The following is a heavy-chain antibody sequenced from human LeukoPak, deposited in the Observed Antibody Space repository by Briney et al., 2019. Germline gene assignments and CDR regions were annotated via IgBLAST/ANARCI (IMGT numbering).Heavy chain of an antibody. CDR3: AKDPRPPFWSGYYAGYFDY. Sequence: GGSLRLSCAASGFTSSSYGMHWVRQAPGKGLEWVAFIRYDGSNKYYTDSVKGRFTISRDNSKNTLYLQMNSLRAEDTAVYYCAKDPRPPFWSGYYAGYFDYWGQGTLVTVSS. V-gene: IGHV3-30*02. CDR1: GFTSSSYG. CDR2: IRYDGSNK. J-gene: IGHJ4*02. D-gene: IGHD3-3*01.